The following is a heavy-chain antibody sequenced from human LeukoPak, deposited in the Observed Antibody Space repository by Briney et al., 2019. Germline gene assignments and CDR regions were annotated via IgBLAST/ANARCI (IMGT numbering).Heavy chain of an antibody. Sequence: GGSLRLSCAASAFTFSTYWMHWVRQVPGKGLEWVSRINGDESSTNYADSVKGRFTISRDNARDTLYLHLNSLTAEDTAVYYCARGAKWAYYFDYWGQGTLVTVSS. CDR1: AFTFSTYW. D-gene: IGHD1-26*01. V-gene: IGHV3-74*01. CDR2: INGDESST. J-gene: IGHJ4*02. CDR3: ARGAKWAYYFDY.